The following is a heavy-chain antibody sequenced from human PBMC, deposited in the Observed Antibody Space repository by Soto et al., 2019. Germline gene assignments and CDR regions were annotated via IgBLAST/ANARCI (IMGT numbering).Heavy chain of an antibody. CDR2: IKQDGSEK. Sequence: EVQLVESGGGLVQPGGSLRLSCAASGFTFSSYWMSWVRQAPGKGLEWVANIKQDGSEKYYVDSVKGRFTISRDNAKNSLYLQMNSLRAEDAAVYYCARAGIVGATRFDYWGQGTLVTVSS. CDR3: ARAGIVGATRFDY. V-gene: IGHV3-7*01. J-gene: IGHJ4*02. CDR1: GFTFSSYW. D-gene: IGHD1-26*01.